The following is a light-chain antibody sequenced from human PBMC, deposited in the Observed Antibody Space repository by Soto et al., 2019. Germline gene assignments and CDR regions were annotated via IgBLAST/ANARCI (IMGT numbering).Light chain of an antibody. CDR2: GAS. Sequence: EVVLTQSPDTLSLSPGDRATLSCRASQSVRGTFLAWYQQKAGQAPRLLIYGASSRATGIPDRFSGSGSGTEFTLLISRLEPEDFAVCYCQHLGGSPWTFGQGTTVEIK. CDR1: QSVRGTF. V-gene: IGKV3-20*01. J-gene: IGKJ1*01. CDR3: QHLGGSPWT.